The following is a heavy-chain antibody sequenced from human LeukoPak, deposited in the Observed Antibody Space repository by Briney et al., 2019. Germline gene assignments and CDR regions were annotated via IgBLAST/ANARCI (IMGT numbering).Heavy chain of an antibody. J-gene: IGHJ4*02. CDR1: GYTFTSYY. Sequence: ASVKVSCKASGYTFTSYYMHWVRQAPGQGLEWMGIINPSGGSTSYAQKFQGRVTMTRDTSTSTVYMELSSLRSEDTAVYYCARITYYYDSSGYPLDYWGRGTLVTVSS. V-gene: IGHV1-46*01. D-gene: IGHD3-22*01. CDR2: INPSGGST. CDR3: ARITYYYDSSGYPLDY.